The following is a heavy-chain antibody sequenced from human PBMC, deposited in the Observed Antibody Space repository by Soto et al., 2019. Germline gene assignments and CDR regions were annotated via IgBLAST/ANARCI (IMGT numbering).Heavy chain of an antibody. CDR2: TYYRSKWYN. D-gene: IGHD3-3*01. Sequence: QSQTLSLTCAISGDSVSSNSAAWNWIRQSPSRGLEWLGRTYYRSKWYNDYAVSVKSRITINPDTSKNQFSLQLNSVTPEDTAVYYCARDLPSYYDFWSGYFGFDYWGQGTLVTVSS. CDR1: GDSVSSNSAA. CDR3: ARDLPSYYDFWSGYFGFDY. V-gene: IGHV6-1*01. J-gene: IGHJ4*02.